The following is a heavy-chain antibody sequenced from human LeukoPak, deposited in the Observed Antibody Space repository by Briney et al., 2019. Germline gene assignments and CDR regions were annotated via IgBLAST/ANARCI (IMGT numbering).Heavy chain of an antibody. CDR2: IFSGGST. Sequence: GGSLRLSCAASGFTVSSNYMSWVRQAPGKGLEWVSVIFSGGSTYYADSVKGRFTISRDNSKNTLYLQMNSLRAEDTAVYYCTRDYYSSSQYWGQGTLVTVSS. V-gene: IGHV3-66*01. J-gene: IGHJ4*02. D-gene: IGHD6-6*01. CDR3: TRDYYSSSQY. CDR1: GFTVSSNY.